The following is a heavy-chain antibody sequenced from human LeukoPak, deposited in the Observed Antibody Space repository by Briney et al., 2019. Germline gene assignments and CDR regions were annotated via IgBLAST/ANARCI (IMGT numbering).Heavy chain of an antibody. CDR3: AKDTSGSSFDY. CDR2: IYSGGST. J-gene: IGHJ4*02. CDR1: GFTVSSNY. Sequence: GGSLRLSCAASGFTVSSNYMSWVRQAPGKGLEWVSVIYSGGSTYYADSVKGRFTISRDNSKNTLYLQMNSLRAEDTAVYYCAKDTSGSSFDYWGQGTLVTVSS. V-gene: IGHV3-66*01. D-gene: IGHD2-15*01.